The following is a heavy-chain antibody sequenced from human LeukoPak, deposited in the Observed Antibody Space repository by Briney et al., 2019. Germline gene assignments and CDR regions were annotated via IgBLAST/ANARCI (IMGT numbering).Heavy chain of an antibody. CDR3: ARVGSRGSGRYYRGHYYYGMDV. Sequence: SVKVSCKASGGTFSSYAISWVRQAPGQGLEWMGRIIPILGIANYAQKFQGRVTITADKSTSTAYMELSSLRSEDTAVYYCARVGSRGSGRYYRGHYYYGMDVWGQGTTVTVSS. CDR2: IIPILGIA. D-gene: IGHD3-10*01. V-gene: IGHV1-69*04. J-gene: IGHJ6*02. CDR1: GGTFSSYA.